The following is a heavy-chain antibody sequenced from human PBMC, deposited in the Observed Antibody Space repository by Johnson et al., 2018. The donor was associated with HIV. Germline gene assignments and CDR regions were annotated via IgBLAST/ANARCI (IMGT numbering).Heavy chain of an antibody. V-gene: IGHV3-33*06. Sequence: QVQLVESGGVVVQPGRSLRLSCAASGFTFSSYGMHWVRQAPGKGLEWVAVIWYDGSNKYYADSVKGRFTISRDNSKNTLYLQMNSLRAEDTAVYYCAKGVSKSLDAFDIWGQGTMVTVSS. CDR1: GFTFSSYG. J-gene: IGHJ3*02. CDR2: IWYDGSNK. D-gene: IGHD3-10*01. CDR3: AKGVSKSLDAFDI.